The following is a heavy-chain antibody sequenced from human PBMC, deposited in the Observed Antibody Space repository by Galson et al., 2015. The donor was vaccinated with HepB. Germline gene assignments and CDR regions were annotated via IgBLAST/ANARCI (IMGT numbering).Heavy chain of an antibody. CDR1: GFTFSSYG. Sequence: SLRLSCAASGFTFSSYGMHWVRQAPGKGLEWVAVISYDGSNKYYADSVKGRFTISRDNSKNTLYLQINSLRAEDTAVYYCANDARSSGRAFDIWGQGTMVTVSS. V-gene: IGHV3-30*18. CDR3: ANDARSSGRAFDI. J-gene: IGHJ3*02. CDR2: ISYDGSNK. D-gene: IGHD1-26*01.